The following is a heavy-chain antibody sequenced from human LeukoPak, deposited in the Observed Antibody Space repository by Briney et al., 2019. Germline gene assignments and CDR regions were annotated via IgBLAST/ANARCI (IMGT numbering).Heavy chain of an antibody. J-gene: IGHJ4*02. D-gene: IGHD2-2*01. CDR1: GGSISSGGYY. V-gene: IGHV4-31*03. CDR3: ARVLKHQVDY. Sequence: SETLSLTCTVSGGSISSGGYYWRWIRQHPGKGLEWIGYIYYSGSTYYNPSLKSRVTISVDTSKNQFSLKLSSVTAADTAVYYCARVLKHQVDYWGQGTLVTVSS. CDR2: IYYSGST.